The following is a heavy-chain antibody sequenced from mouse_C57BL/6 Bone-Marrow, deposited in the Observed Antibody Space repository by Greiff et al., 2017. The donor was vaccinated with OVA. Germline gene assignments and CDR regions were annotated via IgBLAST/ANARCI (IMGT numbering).Heavy chain of an antibody. Sequence: QVHVKQSGAELVRPGTSVKVSCKASGYAFTNYLIEWVKQRPGQGLEWIGVINPGSGGTNYNEKFKGKATLTADKSSSTAYMQLSSLTSEDSAVYFCARLGYYGRDYAMDYWGQGTSVTVSS. D-gene: IGHD1-1*01. CDR2: INPGSGGT. CDR3: ARLGYYGRDYAMDY. CDR1: GYAFTNYL. J-gene: IGHJ4*01. V-gene: IGHV1-54*01.